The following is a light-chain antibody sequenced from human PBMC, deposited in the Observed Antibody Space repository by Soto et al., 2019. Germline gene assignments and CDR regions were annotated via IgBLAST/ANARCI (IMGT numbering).Light chain of an antibody. J-gene: IGKJ5*01. V-gene: IGKV1-39*01. CDR3: IKSYSTLSIT. CDR1: ESISRH. Sequence: DIQMTQSPSSLSASVGDRVTITCRASESISRHLNWYQQKPGKAPKLLIYAASSLQNGVPSRFSGGGSGTDFSLTISNLQPEDFATYYCIKSYSTLSITFGQGTRLEIK. CDR2: AAS.